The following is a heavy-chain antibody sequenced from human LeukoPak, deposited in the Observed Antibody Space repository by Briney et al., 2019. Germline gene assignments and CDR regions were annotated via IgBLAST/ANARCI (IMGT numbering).Heavy chain of an antibody. Sequence: GGSLRLSCAASVFTVSSNYMIWVRQAPGKGLEWVSLVYISGNTYYADSVKGRFTISRDNSKNTLYLQMNSLRAEDTAVYYCAKPPRDFWSGPTRDYWGQGTLVTVSS. V-gene: IGHV3-53*01. CDR2: VYISGNT. CDR1: VFTVSSNY. CDR3: AKPPRDFWSGPTRDY. D-gene: IGHD3-3*01. J-gene: IGHJ4*02.